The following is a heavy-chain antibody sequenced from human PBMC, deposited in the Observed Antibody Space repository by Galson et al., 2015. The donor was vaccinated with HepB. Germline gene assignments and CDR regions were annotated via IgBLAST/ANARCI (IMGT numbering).Heavy chain of an antibody. D-gene: IGHD6-19*01. CDR3: AKDPYLYSALAGTMAGFDY. Sequence: SLRLSCAASGFTFSNYGMHRVRQAPGKRLEWVAVISYDGGNKYYADSVKGRLTISRDNSKNTLYLQMNSLRAEDTALYYCAKDPYLYSALAGTMAGFDYWGQGTLVTVSS. J-gene: IGHJ4*02. V-gene: IGHV3-30*18. CDR2: ISYDGGNK. CDR1: GFTFSNYG.